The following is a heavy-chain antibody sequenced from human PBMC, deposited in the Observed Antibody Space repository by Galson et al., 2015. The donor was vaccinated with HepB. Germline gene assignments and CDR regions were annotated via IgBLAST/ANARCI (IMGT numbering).Heavy chain of an antibody. Sequence: TLSLTCAVSGDSVSSDYHWGWIRQPPGKGLEWIGTIYYSGNTYYNPALKNRVAISVDTSMNQFSLRMSSVTAADTALYYCTRGYTKAWYGVGYWGQGILVTASS. CDR3: TRGYTKAWYGVGY. CDR1: GDSVSSDYH. V-gene: IGHV4-38-2*01. D-gene: IGHD3-10*01. CDR2: IYYSGNT. J-gene: IGHJ4*02.